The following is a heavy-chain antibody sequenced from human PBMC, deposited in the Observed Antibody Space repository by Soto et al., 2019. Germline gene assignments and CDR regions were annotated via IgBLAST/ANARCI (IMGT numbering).Heavy chain of an antibody. CDR1: GYTFTNFG. J-gene: IGHJ4*02. Sequence: QVQLVQSGAEVKKPGASVKVSCKTSGYTFTNFGISWVRQAPGLGLEWMGWISAYNGNTNYAQKFQGRVTMTTDTTKSTTYMWGRRLRVATTAVNYSARGGTPIEYWGQGTMVNVSS. CDR3: ARGGTPIEY. V-gene: IGHV1-18*01. CDR2: ISAYNGNT. D-gene: IGHD3-16*01.